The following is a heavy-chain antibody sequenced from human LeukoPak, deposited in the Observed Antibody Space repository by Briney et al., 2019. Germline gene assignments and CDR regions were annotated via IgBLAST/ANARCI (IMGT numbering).Heavy chain of an antibody. V-gene: IGHV3-21*01. CDR3: ARYWLKVVVAGGGYVLDV. Sequence: GGSLRLSCAASGLTFSSHSMKWVSQAPGKGLEWVSSISSSSSYIYYADSVKGRFTISRDNAKNSLYLQMNSLRAEDTAVYYCARYWLKVVVAGGGYVLDVCGQGTTVTVSS. CDR1: GLTFSSHS. J-gene: IGHJ6*02. D-gene: IGHD2-15*01. CDR2: ISSSSSYI.